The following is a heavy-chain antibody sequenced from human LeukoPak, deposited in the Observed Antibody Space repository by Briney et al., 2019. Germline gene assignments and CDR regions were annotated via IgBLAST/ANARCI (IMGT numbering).Heavy chain of an antibody. V-gene: IGHV4-4*07. CDR3: ARQGYTASYYFLDF. D-gene: IGHD1-26*01. J-gene: IGHJ4*02. CDR2: IYATGYT. CDR1: GDFIRSHW. Sequence: SETLSLTCDVSGDFIRSHWWGGVRQPAGKGLEWIGRIYATGYTKFNPSLKSRLTMSMDTYTHQVSLKLSLKLTSVTAADTAVYFCARQGYTASYYFLDFWSQGTLVTVSP.